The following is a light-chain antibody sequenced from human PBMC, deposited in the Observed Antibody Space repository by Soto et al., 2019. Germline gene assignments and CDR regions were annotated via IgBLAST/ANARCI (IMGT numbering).Light chain of an antibody. V-gene: IGKV3-20*01. Sequence: EIVLTQSRGTLSLSPGERATLSCRASQSVSSSYLAWYQQKPGQAPRPLIYGASSRATGIPDRFSGSGSGTDFTLTICRLEPEDFAVYYCQQYGSSPPLTFGGGTKVEIK. CDR1: QSVSSSY. J-gene: IGKJ4*01. CDR2: GAS. CDR3: QQYGSSPPLT.